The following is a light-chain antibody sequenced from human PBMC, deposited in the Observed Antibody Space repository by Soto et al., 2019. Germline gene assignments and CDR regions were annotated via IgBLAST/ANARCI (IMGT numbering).Light chain of an antibody. J-gene: IGLJ1*01. CDR1: RSDIGSYNY. V-gene: IGLV2-14*01. CDR2: GVS. CDR3: ISYTGSSTSYV. Sequence: QSVLTQPPSVSGSPGQSITISCSGTRSDIGSYNYVAWYQQFPGKTPKILIYGVSNRPSGVSSRFSGSKSGNTASLTISGLQAEDEADYYCISYTGSSTSYVFGSGTKLTVL.